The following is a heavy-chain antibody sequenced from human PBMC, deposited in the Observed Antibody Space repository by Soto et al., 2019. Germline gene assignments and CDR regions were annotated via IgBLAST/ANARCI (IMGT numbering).Heavy chain of an antibody. CDR3: ARATPLSIIVVGPAGIDY. D-gene: IGHD2-2*01. Sequence: GGSLRLSCAASGFTFSSYGMHWVRQAPGKGLEWVAVIWYDGSNKYYADSVKGRFTISRDNSKNTLYLQMNSLRAEDTAVYYCARATPLSIIVVGPAGIDYWGQGTLVTVAS. J-gene: IGHJ4*02. CDR2: IWYDGSNK. CDR1: GFTFSSYG. V-gene: IGHV3-33*01.